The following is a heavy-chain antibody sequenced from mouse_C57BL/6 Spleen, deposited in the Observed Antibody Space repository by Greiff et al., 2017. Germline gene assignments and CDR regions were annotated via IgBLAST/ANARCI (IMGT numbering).Heavy chain of an antibody. Sequence: QVQLQQPGAELVRPGSSVKLSCKASGYTFTSYWMPWVKQRPIQGLEWIGSIDPSDSETHYNQKFKDKATLTVDKSSRTAYMQLSSLTSEDSAVYYCARNVAYYSNPYYWGQGTTLTVSS. CDR1: GYTFTSYW. V-gene: IGHV1-52*01. D-gene: IGHD2-5*01. CDR3: ARNVAYYSNPYY. J-gene: IGHJ2*01. CDR2: IDPSDSET.